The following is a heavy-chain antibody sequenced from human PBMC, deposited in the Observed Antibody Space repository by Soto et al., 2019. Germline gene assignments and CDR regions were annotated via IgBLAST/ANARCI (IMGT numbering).Heavy chain of an antibody. J-gene: IGHJ6*02. Sequence: SETLSLTCTVSGGSVSGVDYFWSWIRQSPGKGLEWIGYIYYSGSTNYNPSLKSRVTISVDTSKNQFSLKLSSVTAADTAVYYCARAPGSGWYLSPGDGMDVWGQGTTVTVSS. D-gene: IGHD6-19*01. CDR3: ARAPGSGWYLSPGDGMDV. CDR1: GGSVSGVDYF. V-gene: IGHV4-61*08. CDR2: IYYSGST.